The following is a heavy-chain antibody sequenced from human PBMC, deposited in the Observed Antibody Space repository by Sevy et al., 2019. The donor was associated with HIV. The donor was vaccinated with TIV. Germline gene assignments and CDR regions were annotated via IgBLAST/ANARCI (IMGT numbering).Heavy chain of an antibody. Sequence: GGSLRLSCAASGFTFSSYAMHWVRQAPGKGLEYVSGISSNGGSTYYANSVKGRFTISRDNLKNTLYLQMGSLRTEDMAVYYCARRRPDYYYYMDVWGKGTTVTVSS. J-gene: IGHJ6*03. V-gene: IGHV3-64*01. CDR1: GFTFSSYA. CDR2: ISSNGGST. CDR3: ARRRPDYYYYMDV.